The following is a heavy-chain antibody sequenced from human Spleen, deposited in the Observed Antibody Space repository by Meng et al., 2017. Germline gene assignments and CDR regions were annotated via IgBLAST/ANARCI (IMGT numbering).Heavy chain of an antibody. CDR3: AKGTPGRSYCDY. CDR1: GYTFGSYG. D-gene: IGHD3-10*01. Sequence: QVHLLQSGPEVKKPGASVRVSCKASGYTFGSYGSCWVRQAPGQGLEWMAWLGAHPGDTSFAPKFLGRVTVTADTATATAYMELRSLRSDDTAVYYCAKGTPGRSYCDYWGLGTLVTVSS. CDR2: LGAHPGDT. V-gene: IGHV1-18*01. J-gene: IGHJ4*02.